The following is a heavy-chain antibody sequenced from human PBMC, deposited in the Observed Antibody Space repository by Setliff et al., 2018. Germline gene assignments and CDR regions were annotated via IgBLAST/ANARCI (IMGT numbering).Heavy chain of an antibody. CDR1: GGSISSYY. CDR3: ARGATIENFDY. Sequence: KPSETLSLTCTVSGGSISSYYWSWIRQPPGKGLEWIGYIYYSGSTNYNPSLKSRVTISVDTSKNQFSRKLSSVTAADTAVYYCARGATIENFDYWGQGTLVTVSS. CDR2: IYYSGST. J-gene: IGHJ4*02. V-gene: IGHV4-59*01.